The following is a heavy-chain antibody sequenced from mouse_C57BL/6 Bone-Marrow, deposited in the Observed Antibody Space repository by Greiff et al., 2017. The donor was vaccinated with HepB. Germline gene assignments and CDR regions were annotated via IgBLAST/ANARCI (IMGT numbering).Heavy chain of an antibody. CDR1: GFNIKNTY. CDR2: IDPANGNT. Sequence: EVQLQQSVAELVRPGASVKLSCTASGFNIKNTYMHWVKQRPEQGLEWIGRIDPANGNTKYAPKFQGKATITADTSSNTAYLQLSSLTSEDTAIYYCASAKGSITTVVPYAMDYWGQGTSVTVSS. V-gene: IGHV14-3*01. CDR3: ASAKGSITTVVPYAMDY. D-gene: IGHD1-1*01. J-gene: IGHJ4*01.